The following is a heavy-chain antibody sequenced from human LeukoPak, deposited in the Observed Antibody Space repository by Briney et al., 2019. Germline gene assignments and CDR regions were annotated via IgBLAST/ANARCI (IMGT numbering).Heavy chain of an antibody. V-gene: IGHV3-30*18. CDR2: ISYDGSNK. D-gene: IGHD6-19*01. J-gene: IGHJ4*02. CDR3: AKELTRPNRPVAGLNY. Sequence: GRSLRLSCAASGFTFSTYAMHWVRQAPGKGLEWVAVISYDGSNKYYPDSVKGRFTISRDDSKNTLYLQMSSLRTEDTAVYYCAKELTRPNRPVAGLNYWGQGTLVTVSS. CDR1: GFTFSTYA.